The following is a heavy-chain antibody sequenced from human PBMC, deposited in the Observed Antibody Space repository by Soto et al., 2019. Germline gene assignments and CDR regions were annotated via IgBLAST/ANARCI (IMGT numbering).Heavy chain of an antibody. V-gene: IGHV1-18*01. CDR3: TRGYCNGPSCSGRDWFDP. D-gene: IGHD2-2*01. CDR2: VSTYNGDT. J-gene: IGHJ5*02. CDR1: GYTFIKYG. Sequence: QVHLVQSGTEVKDPGASVKVSCKASGYTFIKYGINWVRQAPGQGLEWMGWVSTYNGDTKYSPKLQGRVTMITDPSTSTANMELRSLVSDDTAIYYCTRGYCNGPSCSGRDWFDPWGQGTLVTVSP.